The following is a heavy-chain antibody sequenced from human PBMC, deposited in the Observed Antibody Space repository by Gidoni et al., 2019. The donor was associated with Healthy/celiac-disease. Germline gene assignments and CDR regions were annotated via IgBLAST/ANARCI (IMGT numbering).Heavy chain of an antibody. Sequence: EVQLVESGGGLVKPGGSLRLSCVASGFTFIRYNMNWVRQAPGKGLEWVSSISSSSNYIYYADSVQGRFTISRDNAENSLYLQMNSLRAEDTAVYYCARETSGEGQWVVIDRFDNWGQGTLVTVSS. CDR3: ARETSGEGQWVVIDRFDN. D-gene: IGHD6-19*01. J-gene: IGHJ5*02. CDR2: ISSSSNYI. CDR1: GFTFIRYN. V-gene: IGHV3-21*06.